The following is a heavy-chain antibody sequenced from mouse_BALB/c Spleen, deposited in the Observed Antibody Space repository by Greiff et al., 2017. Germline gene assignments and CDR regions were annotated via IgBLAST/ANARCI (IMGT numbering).Heavy chain of an antibody. Sequence: VKLQQSGAELMKPGASVKISCKATGYTFSSYWIEWVKQRPGHGLEWIGEILPGSGSTNYNEKFKGKATFTADTSSNTAYMQLSSLTSEDSAVYYCARYPLDGYYGAMDYWGQGTSVTVSS. V-gene: IGHV1-9*01. J-gene: IGHJ4*01. D-gene: IGHD2-3*01. CDR1: GYTFSSYW. CDR3: ARYPLDGYYGAMDY. CDR2: ILPGSGST.